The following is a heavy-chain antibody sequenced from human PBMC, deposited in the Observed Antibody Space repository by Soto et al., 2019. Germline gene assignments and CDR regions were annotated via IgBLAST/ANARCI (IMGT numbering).Heavy chain of an antibody. CDR3: ARHHGPTTSENWFDP. CDR2: ISTYSGDT. CDR1: GYTFFTYD. Sequence: QVHLVQSGVEVKTPGASVKVSCQASGYTFFTYDISWVRQAPGQGLEWMGWISTYSGDTKYSQEFQGRVTMTTDTSTTTAYLELTSLRSDDTAAYYCARHHGPTTSENWFDPGGQGTLVTVSS. D-gene: IGHD5-12*01. J-gene: IGHJ5*02. V-gene: IGHV1-18*01.